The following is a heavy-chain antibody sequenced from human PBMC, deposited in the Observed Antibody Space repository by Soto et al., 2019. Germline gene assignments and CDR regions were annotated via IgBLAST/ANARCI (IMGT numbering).Heavy chain of an antibody. CDR3: ERAGGRPYSYYGRDV. D-gene: IGHD2-15*01. CDR1: AGTFNNYA. CDR2: TIPLFSTS. V-gene: IGHV1-69*06. J-gene: IGHJ6*02. Sequence: QEQLVQSGPEVKKPGSSVTVSCKASAGTFNNYAICWVRQAPGQGLEWMGGTIPLFSTSSYAQKFQGRVTITADKTTSTVDMEMRNLKSADTALYYCERAGGRPYSYYGRDVGGQGTTVTVS.